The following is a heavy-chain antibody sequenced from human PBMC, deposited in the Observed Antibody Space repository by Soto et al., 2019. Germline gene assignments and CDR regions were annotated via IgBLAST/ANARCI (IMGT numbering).Heavy chain of an antibody. J-gene: IGHJ3*02. Sequence: ASVKGSCKAAGYIFITRYYMHWVRQAPGQGLEWMGIINPTGSMTKYSQRFQGRLTMTRDTSTSTDYMELTTLTSEDTAVYFCARDTGYDHDAFDIWGQGTMVTVSS. CDR1: GYIFITRYY. CDR2: INPTGSMT. V-gene: IGHV1-46*01. CDR3: ARDTGYDHDAFDI. D-gene: IGHD5-12*01.